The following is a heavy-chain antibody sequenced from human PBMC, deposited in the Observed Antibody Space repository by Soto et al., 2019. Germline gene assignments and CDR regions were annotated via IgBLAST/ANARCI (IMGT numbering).Heavy chain of an antibody. CDR3: ATLYSSSLKDYYYYGMDV. Sequence: QVQLVQSGAEVKKPGASVKVSCKASGYTFTSYGISWVRQAPGQGLEWMGWISAYNGNTNYAQKLQGRVTMTTDTPTSPAYMGLRSLRSDDTAVYYCATLYSSSLKDYYYYGMDVWGKGTTVTVSS. CDR1: GYTFTSYG. J-gene: IGHJ6*04. CDR2: ISAYNGNT. D-gene: IGHD6-13*01. V-gene: IGHV1-18*01.